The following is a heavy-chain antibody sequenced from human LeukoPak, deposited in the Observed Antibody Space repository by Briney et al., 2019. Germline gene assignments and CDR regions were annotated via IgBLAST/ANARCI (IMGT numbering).Heavy chain of an antibody. Sequence: SVKVSCKASGGTFRSFAISWVRQAPGQGLEWMGGIIPILRTANYAQKFQGRVTITADESTSTAYMELSSLRSEDTAVYYCARALRYYSGSSGYAFDYWGQGTLVTVSS. V-gene: IGHV1-69*13. D-gene: IGHD3-22*01. CDR2: IIPILRTA. CDR1: GGTFRSFA. J-gene: IGHJ4*02. CDR3: ARALRYYSGSSGYAFDY.